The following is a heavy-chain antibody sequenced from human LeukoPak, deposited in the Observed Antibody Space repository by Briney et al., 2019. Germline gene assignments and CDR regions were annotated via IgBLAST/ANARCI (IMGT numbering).Heavy chain of an antibody. V-gene: IGHV3-66*01. D-gene: IGHD1-1*01. Sequence: GGSLRLSCAASGFTVSSNSMNWVRQAPGKGLEWVSVIKTGGGTHYEDSVKGRFIVSRDSSTTVSLQMNNLRAEDTAVYYCARDSTTGTTASDYWGQGTLVTVSS. CDR3: ARDSTTGTTASDY. J-gene: IGHJ4*02. CDR1: GFTVSSNS. CDR2: IKTGGGT.